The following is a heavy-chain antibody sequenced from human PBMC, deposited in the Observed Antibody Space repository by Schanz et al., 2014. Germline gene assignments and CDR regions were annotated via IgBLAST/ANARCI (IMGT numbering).Heavy chain of an antibody. Sequence: VQLVESGGGVVQPGGSLRVSCAASGFVFRTFAMYWVRQAPGKGLEWVSLVSASGGGPFYADSVKGRFTISRDNSRNTVYLQMSSLRAEDTAVYYCVKDDRGDVVVVAANYWGQGAQVIVSS. V-gene: IGHV3-23*04. CDR2: VSASGGGP. D-gene: IGHD2-15*01. CDR1: GFVFRTFA. CDR3: VKDDRGDVVVVAANY. J-gene: IGHJ4*02.